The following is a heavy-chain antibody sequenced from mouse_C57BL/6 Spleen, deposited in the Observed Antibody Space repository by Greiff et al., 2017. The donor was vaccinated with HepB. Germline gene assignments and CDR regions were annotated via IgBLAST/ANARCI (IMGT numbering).Heavy chain of an antibody. CDR2: INPYNGGT. Sequence: VQLQQSGPVLVKPGASVKMSCKASGYTFTDYYMNWVKQSHGKSLEWIGVINPYNGGTSYNQKFKGKATLTVDKSSSTAYMELNSLTSEDSAVYYCARRDGYDKSYFDYWGQGTTLTVSS. D-gene: IGHD2-2*01. CDR3: ARRDGYDKSYFDY. V-gene: IGHV1-19*01. J-gene: IGHJ2*01. CDR1: GYTFTDYY.